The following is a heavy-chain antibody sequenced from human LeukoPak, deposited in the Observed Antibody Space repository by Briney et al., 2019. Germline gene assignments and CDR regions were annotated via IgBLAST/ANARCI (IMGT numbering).Heavy chain of an antibody. V-gene: IGHV1-18*01. CDR1: GYVFTSYY. Sequence: GASVKVSCKASGYVFTSYYITWVRQAPGQGLEWMGCVSAYNGNTNYAQNFQGRVTMTTDTSTSTAYVELRSLTSDDTAIYYCARGGERWIDPWGQGTLVTVSS. CDR2: VSAYNGNT. D-gene: IGHD1-1*01. J-gene: IGHJ5*02. CDR3: ARGGERWIDP.